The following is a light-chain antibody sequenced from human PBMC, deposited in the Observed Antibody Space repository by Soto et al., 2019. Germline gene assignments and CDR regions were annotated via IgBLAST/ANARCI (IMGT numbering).Light chain of an antibody. J-gene: IGLJ2*01. CDR2: LNSDGSH. CDR1: SGHSNYA. V-gene: IGLV4-69*01. CDR3: QTWGTGIQV. Sequence: QSVLTQSPSASASLGASVKLTCTLSSGHSNYAIAWHQQRPEKGPRYLMKLNSDGSHSKGDGIPDRFSGSISGAERYLTISSLPSEDEADYYCQTWGTGIQVFGGGTQLTVL.